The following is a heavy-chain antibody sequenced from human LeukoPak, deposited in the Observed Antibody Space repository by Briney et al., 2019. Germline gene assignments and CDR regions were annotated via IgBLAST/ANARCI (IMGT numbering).Heavy chain of an antibody. CDR1: GYSFSNYW. V-gene: IGHV5-51*01. J-gene: IGHJ4*02. CDR2: IYPGDSDT. CDR3: ARTANNRVFDY. Sequence: GESLKISCKGSGYSFSNYWIGWVRQMPGKDLEWMGIIYPGDSDTRYSPSFQGQVTISADKSVSTAYLQWSSLKASDTAMYYCARTANNRVFDYWGQGTLVTVSS. D-gene: IGHD1-14*01.